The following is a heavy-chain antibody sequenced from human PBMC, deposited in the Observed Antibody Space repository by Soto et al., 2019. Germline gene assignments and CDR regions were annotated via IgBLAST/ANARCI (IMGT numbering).Heavy chain of an antibody. D-gene: IGHD3-10*01. CDR1: GFSFSDYA. J-gene: IGHJ4*02. CDR3: ARDRDRSPTYYFYY. CDR2: ISSDGTKK. Sequence: QVQLVESGGGVVQPGRSLRLSCAASGFSFSDYAMHWVRQAPGKGLEWVAVISSDGTKKYYADSVKGRFTIFTDNSKHTLFLQMHSLTAEDTAVYFCARDRDRSPTYYFYYWGQGSLVTVSS. V-gene: IGHV3-30-3*01.